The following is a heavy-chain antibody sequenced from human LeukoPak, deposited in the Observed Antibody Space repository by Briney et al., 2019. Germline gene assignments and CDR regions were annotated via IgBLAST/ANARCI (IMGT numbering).Heavy chain of an antibody. Sequence: GGSLRLSCAASGFTFSNYTMHWVRQAPGKGLEWVTIISYGGSNKYYADSVRGRFTISRDNSKNTLYLQMNSLRTEDTALYYCARDRGSPYYYDTPDYWGQGTLVTVSS. CDR3: ARDRGSPYYYDTPDY. CDR2: ISYGGSNK. V-gene: IGHV3-30-3*01. D-gene: IGHD3-22*01. J-gene: IGHJ4*02. CDR1: GFTFSNYT.